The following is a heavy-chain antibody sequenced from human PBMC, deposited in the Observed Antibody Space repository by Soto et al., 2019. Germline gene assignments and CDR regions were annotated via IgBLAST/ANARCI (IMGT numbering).Heavy chain of an antibody. CDR1: GFTFSSYS. D-gene: IGHD3-9*01. CDR2: ISSSSSYI. Sequence: GGSLRLSCAASGFTFSSYSMNWVRQAPGKGLEWVSSISSSSSYIYYADSVKGRFTISRDNAKNSLYLQMNSLRAEDTAVYYCARGPSAPYYDILTGYYWGNWFDPWGQGTLVTVSS. J-gene: IGHJ5*02. V-gene: IGHV3-21*01. CDR3: ARGPSAPYYDILTGYYWGNWFDP.